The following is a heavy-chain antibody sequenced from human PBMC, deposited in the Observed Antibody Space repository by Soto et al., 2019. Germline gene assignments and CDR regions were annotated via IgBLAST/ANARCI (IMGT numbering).Heavy chain of an antibody. D-gene: IGHD4-4*01. J-gene: IGHJ4*02. Sequence: SETLSLTCTVSGDSMSSYYWSWIRQPPGKGLEWIGYIYYSGSTTYNPSLRSRVTMSVDTSKNQFSLRLSSVTAADTALYYCARAKSNYQTVDHWGQGSQVTVSS. CDR3: ARAKSNYQTVDH. V-gene: IGHV4-59*01. CDR2: IYYSGST. CDR1: GDSMSSYY.